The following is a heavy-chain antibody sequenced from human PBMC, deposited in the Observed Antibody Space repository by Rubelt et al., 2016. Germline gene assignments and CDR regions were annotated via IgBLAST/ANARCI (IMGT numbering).Heavy chain of an antibody. D-gene: IGHD3-16*01. CDR2: INPNSGGT. CDR3: AGEGDYYYGMDV. V-gene: IGHV1-2*06. Sequence: QVQLVQSGAEVKKPGASVKVSCKASGYTFTGYYMHWVRQAPGQGLEWLGRINPNSGGTNYAQTVHGRVAMTWDTSISAAYMGRGRRRSDDTAVYYCAGEGDYYYGMDVGGQGTTVTVSS. J-gene: IGHJ6*02. CDR1: GYTFTGYY.